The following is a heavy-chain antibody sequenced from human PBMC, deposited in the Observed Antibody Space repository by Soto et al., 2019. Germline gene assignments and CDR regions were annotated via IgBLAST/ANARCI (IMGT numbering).Heavy chain of an antibody. CDR2: ISAYNGNT. V-gene: IGHV1-18*01. J-gene: IGHJ4*02. Sequence: GSVKVSFKACGYPFTSLGISLVRQAPGQGLEWMGWISAYNGNTNYAQKLQGRVTMTTDTSTSTAYMELRSLRSDDTAVYYCAGGYAFWSGYFYWGQGTMVTVSS. D-gene: IGHD3-3*01. CDR1: GYPFTSLG. CDR3: AGGYAFWSGYFY.